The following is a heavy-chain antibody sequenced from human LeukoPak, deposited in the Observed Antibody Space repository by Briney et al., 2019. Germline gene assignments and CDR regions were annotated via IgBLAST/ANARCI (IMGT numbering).Heavy chain of an antibody. CDR3: ARSTVLWFGSRLMDNY. CDR1: GGSFSGYY. D-gene: IGHD3-10*01. Sequence: PSETLSLTCAVYGGSFSGYYWSWIRQPPGKGLEWIGEINHSGSTNYNPSLKSRVTISVDTSKNQFSLKLSSVTAADTAVYYCARSTVLWFGSRLMDNYWGQGTLVTVSS. J-gene: IGHJ4*02. CDR2: INHSGST. V-gene: IGHV4-34*01.